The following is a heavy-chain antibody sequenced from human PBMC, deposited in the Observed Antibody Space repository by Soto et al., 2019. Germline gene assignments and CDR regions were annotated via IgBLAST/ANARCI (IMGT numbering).Heavy chain of an antibody. CDR2: ISGSDGST. Sequence: VQLLESGGGLIQPGGSLRLSCAASGFSFSDYAMYWVRQAPGKGLEWVSVISGSDGSTYYADSVRGRFTISRDNSRDTVYLQMISLGAEDTAVYYCAKVIGGSESYWGGSHYYYALDVWGQGTTVTVSS. CDR3: AKVIGGSESYWGGSHYYYALDV. D-gene: IGHD3-10*01. J-gene: IGHJ6*02. V-gene: IGHV3-23*01. CDR1: GFSFSDYA.